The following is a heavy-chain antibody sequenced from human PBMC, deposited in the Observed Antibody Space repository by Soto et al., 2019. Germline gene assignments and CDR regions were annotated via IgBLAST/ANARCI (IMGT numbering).Heavy chain of an antibody. J-gene: IGHJ3*02. CDR3: ARDMGPVVISNHDAFDI. CDR2: IWYDGSNK. CDR1: GFTFSSYG. V-gene: IGHV3-33*01. D-gene: IGHD3-22*01. Sequence: WGSLRLSCAASGFTFSSYGRRWFRQAALKWLEWVAVIWYDGSNKYYADSVKGRFTISRDNSKNTLYLQMNSLRAEDTAVYYCARDMGPVVISNHDAFDIWGQGTMVT.